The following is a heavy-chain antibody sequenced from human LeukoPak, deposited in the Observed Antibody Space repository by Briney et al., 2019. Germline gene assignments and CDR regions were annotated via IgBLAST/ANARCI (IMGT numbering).Heavy chain of an antibody. CDR1: GGSISSSSYY. V-gene: IGHV4-39*07. D-gene: IGHD3-22*01. J-gene: IGHJ1*01. CDR2: IYYSGST. CDR3: ARRGYYFEFFQH. Sequence: PSETLSLTCTVSGGSISSSSYYWDWIRQPPGKGLEWIGSIYYSGSTYYNPSLKSRVTISVDTSKNQFSLKLSSVTAADTAVYYCARRGYYFEFFQHWGQGTLVIVSS.